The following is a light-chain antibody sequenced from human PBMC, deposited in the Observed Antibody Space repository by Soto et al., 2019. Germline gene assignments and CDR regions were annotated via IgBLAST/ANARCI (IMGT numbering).Light chain of an antibody. CDR1: RSVSSNY. Sequence: EIVLTQSPGTLSLSPGETATLSFRASRSVSSNYLAWYQQRPGQAPRLLINRASNRATGIPDRFTGSGSGTDFTLTINRLEPADFAVYYCQHYGSSPRTFGQGTKVDI. V-gene: IGKV3-20*01. CDR3: QHYGSSPRT. J-gene: IGKJ1*01. CDR2: RAS.